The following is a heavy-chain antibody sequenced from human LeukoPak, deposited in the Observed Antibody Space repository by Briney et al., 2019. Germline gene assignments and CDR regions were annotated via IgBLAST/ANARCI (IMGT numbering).Heavy chain of an antibody. V-gene: IGHV4-39*01. J-gene: IGHJ4*02. CDR3: ARLYYDFWSGYPSSFDY. D-gene: IGHD3-3*01. Sequence: SETLSLTCTVSGGSISSSSYYWGWIRQPPGKGLEWIVSIYYSGSTYYNPSLKSRITISVDTSKNQFSLKLSSVTAADTAVYYCARLYYDFWSGYPSSFDYWGQGTLVTVSS. CDR2: IYYSGST. CDR1: GGSISSSSYY.